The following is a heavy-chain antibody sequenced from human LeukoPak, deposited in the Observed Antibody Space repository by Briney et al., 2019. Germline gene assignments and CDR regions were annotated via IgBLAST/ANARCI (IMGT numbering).Heavy chain of an antibody. D-gene: IGHD2-15*01. V-gene: IGHV1-18*01. CDR3: ARVVVAAAADAFDI. Sequence: ASVKVSCKASGYTFTSYGISWVRQAPGQGLEWMGWIIAYNGNTNYAQKLQGRVTMTTDTSTSTAYMELRSLRSDDTAVYYCARVVVAAAADAFDIWGQGTMVTVSS. CDR2: IIAYNGNT. CDR1: GYTFTSYG. J-gene: IGHJ3*02.